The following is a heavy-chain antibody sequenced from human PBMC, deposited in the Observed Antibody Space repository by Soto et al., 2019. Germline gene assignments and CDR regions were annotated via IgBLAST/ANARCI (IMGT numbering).Heavy chain of an antibody. V-gene: IGHV4-59*01. J-gene: IGHJ4*02. CDR1: GGSISSYY. Sequence: SETLSLTCTVSGGSISSYYWSWIRQPPGKGLEWIGYIYYSGSTNYNPSLKSRVTISVDTSKNQFSLKLSSVTAADTAVYYCAREPPLRRGIRREVFDYWGQGTLVTVSS. CDR2: IYYSGST. D-gene: IGHD3-10*01. CDR3: AREPPLRRGIRREVFDY.